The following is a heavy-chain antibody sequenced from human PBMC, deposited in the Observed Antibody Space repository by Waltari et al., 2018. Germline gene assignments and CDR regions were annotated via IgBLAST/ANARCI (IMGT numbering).Heavy chain of an antibody. Sequence: QVQLQQWGAGLLKPSETLSLTCAVSGGSFSGYYWSWIRQPPGKGLEWIGEINHSGSTNYNPSLKSRVTISVDTSKNQFSLKLSSVTAADTAVYYCARIQLGGWYQGRTDYWGQGTLVTVSS. V-gene: IGHV4-34*01. J-gene: IGHJ4*02. CDR2: INHSGST. CDR1: GGSFSGYY. CDR3: ARIQLGGWYQGRTDY. D-gene: IGHD6-19*01.